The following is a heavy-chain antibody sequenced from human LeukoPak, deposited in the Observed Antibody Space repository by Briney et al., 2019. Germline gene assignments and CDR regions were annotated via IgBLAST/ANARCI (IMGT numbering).Heavy chain of an antibody. V-gene: IGHV3-66*01. CDR3: ARDHNYYYYGMDV. CDR2: IYSGGST. CDR1: GFTVSSNY. Sequence: SGGSLRLSCAASGFTVSSNYMSWVRQAPGKGLEWVSVIYSGGSTYYADSVKGRFTISRDNSKNTLYLQMNSLRAEDTAVYYCARDHNYYYYGMDVWGQGTTVTVSS. J-gene: IGHJ6*02.